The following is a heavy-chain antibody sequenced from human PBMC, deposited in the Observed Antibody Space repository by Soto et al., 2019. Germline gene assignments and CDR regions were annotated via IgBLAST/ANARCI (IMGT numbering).Heavy chain of an antibody. V-gene: IGHV4-59*01. CDR3: ARVEGSSGYYYFDY. Sequence: SETLSLTCTVSGGSXSSYYWSWIRQPPGKGLEWIGYIYYSGSTNYNPSLKSRVTISVDTSKNQFSLKLSSVTAADTAVYYCARVEGSSGYYYFDYWGQGTLVTVSS. CDR2: IYYSGST. D-gene: IGHD3-22*01. CDR1: GGSXSSYY. J-gene: IGHJ4*02.